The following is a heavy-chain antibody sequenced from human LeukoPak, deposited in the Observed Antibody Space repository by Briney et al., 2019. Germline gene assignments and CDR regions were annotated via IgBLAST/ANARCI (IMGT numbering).Heavy chain of an antibody. CDR1: GFTFSSYW. D-gene: IGHD4-11*01. J-gene: IGHJ6*03. Sequence: PGESLRLSCAASGFTFSSYWMSWVRQAPGKGLEWVANIKQDGSEKYYVDSVKGRFTISRDNAKNSLYLQMNSLRAEDTAVYYCARDYLNFYSNPGSVYYYYYMDVWGKGTTVTVSS. CDR2: IKQDGSEK. V-gene: IGHV3-7*01. CDR3: ARDYLNFYSNPGSVYYYYYMDV.